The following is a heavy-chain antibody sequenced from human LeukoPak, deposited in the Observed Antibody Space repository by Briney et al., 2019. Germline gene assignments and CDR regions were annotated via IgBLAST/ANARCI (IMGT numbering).Heavy chain of an antibody. CDR1: GFTFSSRA. CDR2: ITGSGGTS. Sequence: GGSLRLSCTASGFTFSSRAMSWVRQAPGKGLQWVSSITGSGGTSYYADSVKGRFTISRDNSKNTLYLEMNSLRADDTAVYFCAKESTQVIEVYFDSWGQGTLVTVSS. J-gene: IGHJ4*02. CDR3: AKESTQVIEVYFDS. V-gene: IGHV3-23*01. D-gene: IGHD2/OR15-2a*01.